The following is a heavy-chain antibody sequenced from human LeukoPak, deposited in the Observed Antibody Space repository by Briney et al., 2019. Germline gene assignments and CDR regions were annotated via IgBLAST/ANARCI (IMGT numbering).Heavy chain of an antibody. CDR3: ASCFRSYDSSGYLFDY. Sequence: SETLSLTCTVSGGSLSSYYWSWIRQPPGKGLEWIGYIYYSGSTNYNPSLKSRVTISVDTSKNQFSLKLSSVTAADTAVYYCASCFRSYDSSGYLFDYWGQGTLVTVSS. V-gene: IGHV4-59*01. D-gene: IGHD3-22*01. CDR1: GGSLSSYY. CDR2: IYYSGST. J-gene: IGHJ4*02.